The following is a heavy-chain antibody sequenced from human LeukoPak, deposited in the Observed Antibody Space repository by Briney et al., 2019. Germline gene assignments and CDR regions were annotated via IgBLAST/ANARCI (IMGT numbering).Heavy chain of an antibody. CDR2: IIPIFGTA. CDR1: GGTFSSYA. CDR3: VSEGEYSSSSAPFDY. Sequence: SVKVSCKASGGTFSSYAISWVRQAPGQGLEWMGGIIPIFGTANYAQKFQGRVTITTDESTSTAYMELSSLRSEDTAVYYCVSEGEYSSSSAPFDYWGQGTLVTVSS. J-gene: IGHJ4*02. D-gene: IGHD6-6*01. V-gene: IGHV1-69*05.